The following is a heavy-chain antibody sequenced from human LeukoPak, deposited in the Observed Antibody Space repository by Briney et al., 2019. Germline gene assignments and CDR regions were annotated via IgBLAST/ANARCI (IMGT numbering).Heavy chain of an antibody. J-gene: IGHJ3*02. CDR2: MNPNSGNT. V-gene: IGHV1-8*03. CDR3: ASSAPKVDAFDI. CDR1: GYTFTSYD. D-gene: IGHD2-15*01. Sequence: SVKVSCKASGYTFTSYDINWVRQATGQGLEWMGWMNPNSGNTGYAQKFQGRVTITRNTSISTAYMELSSLRSEDTAVYYCASSAPKVDAFDIWGQGTMVTVSS.